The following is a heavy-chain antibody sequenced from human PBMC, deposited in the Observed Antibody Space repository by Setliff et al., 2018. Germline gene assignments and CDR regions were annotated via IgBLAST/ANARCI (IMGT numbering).Heavy chain of an antibody. J-gene: IGHJ4*02. Sequence: YWGWVRQAPGKGLEWVGRSRNKGNSYSTEYAASVKGRFTISRDDSKNSLYLQLNSLKTEDTAVYYCTRARDRSGYWDFDYWGQGTLVTVSS. CDR3: TRARDRSGYWDFDY. D-gene: IGHD3-3*01. CDR2: SRNKGNSYST. V-gene: IGHV3-72*01. CDR1: Y.